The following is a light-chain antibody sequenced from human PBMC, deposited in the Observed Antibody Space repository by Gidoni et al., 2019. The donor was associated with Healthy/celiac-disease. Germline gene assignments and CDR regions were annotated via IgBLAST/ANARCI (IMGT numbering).Light chain of an antibody. CDR2: KDS. CDR3: QSADSSGTYVV. Sequence: SYELTQPPSVSVSPGQTARITCSGDALPKQYAYWYQQKPGQAPVLVIYKDSARTSGIPERFSGSSSGTTVTLTISGVQAEDEADYYCQSADSSGTYVVFGGGTKLTVL. CDR1: ALPKQY. V-gene: IGLV3-25*03. J-gene: IGLJ2*01.